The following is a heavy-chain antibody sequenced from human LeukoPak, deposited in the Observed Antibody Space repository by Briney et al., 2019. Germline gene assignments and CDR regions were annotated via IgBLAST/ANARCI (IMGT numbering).Heavy chain of an antibody. V-gene: IGHV3-7*01. D-gene: IGHD6-19*01. CDR2: IKEDGSEK. Sequence: GGSLRLSCAASGFXFSRYWISWVRQAPGKGLEWVGKIKEDGSEKYYADSVRGRLTISRDNAKNSLYLQINSLRADDTGVYYCTREIAVAGDYWGQGTLVTVSS. J-gene: IGHJ4*02. CDR3: TREIAVAGDY. CDR1: GFXFSRYW.